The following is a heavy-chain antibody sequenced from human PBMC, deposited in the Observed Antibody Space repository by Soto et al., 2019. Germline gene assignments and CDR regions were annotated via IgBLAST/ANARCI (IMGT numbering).Heavy chain of an antibody. CDR1: GYSFTGYW. CDR3: ARQGYDSSGYYTSDAFDI. V-gene: IGHV5-51*01. CDR2: IYPGDSDT. J-gene: IGHJ3*02. Sequence: GESLKISCKGSGYSFTGYWIGWVRQMPGKGLEWMGIIYPGDSDTRYSPSFQGQVTISADKSISTAYLQWSSLKASDTAMYYCARQGYDSSGYYTSDAFDIWGQGTMVTVSS. D-gene: IGHD3-22*01.